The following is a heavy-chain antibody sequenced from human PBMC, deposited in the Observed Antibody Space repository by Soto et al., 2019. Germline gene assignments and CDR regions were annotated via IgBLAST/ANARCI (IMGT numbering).Heavy chain of an antibody. J-gene: IGHJ6*02. V-gene: IGHV3-11*01. Sequence: GGSLRLSCAASGFTFSDHYMNWIRQSPGKGLEWVSYITNSGTTMYYADSVKGRFTISRDNAKNSLYLHMNNLRAEDTALYYCARGRRFYYFAMDVWGQGTTVTVSS. CDR3: ARGRRFYYFAMDV. CDR1: GFTFSDHY. CDR2: ITNSGTTM.